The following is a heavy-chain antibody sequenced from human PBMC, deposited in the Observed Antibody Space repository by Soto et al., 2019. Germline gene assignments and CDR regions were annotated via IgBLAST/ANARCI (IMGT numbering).Heavy chain of an antibody. D-gene: IGHD6-13*01. CDR2: VYRTGST. Sequence: QVQLQESGPGLVKPSGTLSLTCAVSGGSISTSNWWSWVRQPPGKGLEWIGEVYRTGSTNYNPSLESRVIVSVAKSTNPSSLKLPSVTAAYTAVYYWARARATIAAAAIWDCWGQGTLVTVSS. V-gene: IGHV4-4*02. CDR3: ARARATIAAAAIWDC. J-gene: IGHJ4*02. CDR1: GGSISTSNW.